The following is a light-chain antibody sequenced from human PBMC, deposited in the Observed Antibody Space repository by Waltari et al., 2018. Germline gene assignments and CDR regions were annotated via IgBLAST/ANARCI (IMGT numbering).Light chain of an antibody. J-gene: IGKJ1*01. Sequence: EIVLTQSPGTLSLSPGERATLACRASQSVGRSLAWYQHKPGQAPRLLIYDASRRATGIPDRCSGSGSGTDLSLTISRLEPEDFAVYYCQHYVRLPATFGQGTKVEI. CDR3: QHYVRLPAT. CDR1: QSVGRS. CDR2: DAS. V-gene: IGKV3-20*01.